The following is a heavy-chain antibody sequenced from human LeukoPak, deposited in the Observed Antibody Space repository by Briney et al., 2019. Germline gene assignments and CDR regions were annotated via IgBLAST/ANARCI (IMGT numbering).Heavy chain of an antibody. CDR3: ASGSYYGGIDY. Sequence: SETLSLTCTVSGGSISSYYWSWIRQPPGKGLEWIGYIYYSGSTNYNPSLKSRVTISVDTSKNQFSLKLSSVTAADTAVYYCASGSYYGGIDYWGQGTLVTVSS. CDR2: IYYSGST. J-gene: IGHJ4*02. CDR1: GGSISSYY. D-gene: IGHD1-26*01. V-gene: IGHV4-59*01.